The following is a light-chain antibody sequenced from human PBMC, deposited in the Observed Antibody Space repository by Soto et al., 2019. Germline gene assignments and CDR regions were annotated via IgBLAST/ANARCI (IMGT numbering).Light chain of an antibody. CDR1: QSISSY. Sequence: DIQMTQSASSLSASVGARVTITGRASQSISSYLNWYQQNPGKAPKLLSYAASSLQSGVPSRFSGSGSGTDFTLTISSLKPEDFETYYCQQSYSTPITFGQGTRLEIK. J-gene: IGKJ5*01. CDR3: QQSYSTPIT. CDR2: AAS. V-gene: IGKV1-39*01.